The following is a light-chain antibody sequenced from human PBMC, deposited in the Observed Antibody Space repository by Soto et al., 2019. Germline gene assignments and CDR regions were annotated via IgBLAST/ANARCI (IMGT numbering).Light chain of an antibody. CDR3: QQYNSYSWT. J-gene: IGKJ1*01. CDR1: QSISSW. V-gene: IGKV1-5*01. Sequence: DIQMTQSPSTLSASVGGRVTITCLASQSISSWLAWYQQKPGKAPKLLIYDASSLESGVPSRFSGSGSGTEFTLTISSLQPDDFATYYCQQYNSYSWTVGQGTKVEIK. CDR2: DAS.